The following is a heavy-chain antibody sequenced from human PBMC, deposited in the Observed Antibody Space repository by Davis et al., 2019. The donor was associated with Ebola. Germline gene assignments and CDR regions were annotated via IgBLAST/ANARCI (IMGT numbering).Heavy chain of an antibody. CDR2: IYTSGST. Sequence: PSETLSLTCTVPGGSISSGSYYWSWIRQPAGKGLEWIGHIYTSGSTNYNPSLKSRVTISVDTSKNQFSLKLSSVTAADTAVYYCAREGHPHYYFDYWGQGTLVTVSS. CDR1: GGSISSGSYY. CDR3: AREGHPHYYFDY. V-gene: IGHV4-61*09. J-gene: IGHJ4*02.